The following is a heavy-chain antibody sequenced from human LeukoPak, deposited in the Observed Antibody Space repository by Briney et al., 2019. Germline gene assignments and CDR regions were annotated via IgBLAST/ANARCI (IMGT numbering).Heavy chain of an antibody. V-gene: IGHV4-4*02. CDR1: GGSISSSNW. CDR2: IYHSGST. D-gene: IGHD6-19*01. J-gene: IGHJ6*02. Sequence: SETLSLSCAVSGGSISSSNWWSWVRQPPGKGLEWIGEIYHSGSTNYNPSLKSRVTISVDKSKNQFSLKLSSVTAADTAVYYCARVNSSGWYNYYYGMDVWGQGTTVTVSS. CDR3: ARVNSSGWYNYYYGMDV.